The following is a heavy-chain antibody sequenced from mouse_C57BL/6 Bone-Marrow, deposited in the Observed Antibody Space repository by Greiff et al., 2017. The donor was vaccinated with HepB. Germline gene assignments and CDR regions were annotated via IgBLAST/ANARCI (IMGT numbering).Heavy chain of an antibody. Sequence: QVHVKQSGAELVRPGTSVKVSCKASGYAFTNYLIEWVKQRPGQGLEWIGVINPGSGGTNYNEKFKGKATLTADKSSSTAYMQLSSLTSEDSAVYFCAMGGGNYVPYWYFDVWGTGTTVTVSS. CDR2: INPGSGGT. CDR1: GYAFTNYL. V-gene: IGHV1-54*01. J-gene: IGHJ1*03. D-gene: IGHD2-1*01. CDR3: AMGGGNYVPYWYFDV.